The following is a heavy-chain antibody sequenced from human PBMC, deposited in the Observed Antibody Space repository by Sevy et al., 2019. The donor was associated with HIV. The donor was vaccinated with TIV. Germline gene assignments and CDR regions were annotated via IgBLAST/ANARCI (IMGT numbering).Heavy chain of an antibody. J-gene: IGHJ4*02. CDR3: GSRLGLGGLGGGYFDY. D-gene: IGHD3-16*01. V-gene: IGHV4-4*02. Sequence: SETLSLTCAVSGGSINSNNWWSWVRQPPGKGLEWIGEIYHSGSINYNPSLKSRVTISVDKSKKQFSLKVNSVTAADRAVYYGGSRLGLGGLGGGYFDYWGQGTLVTVSS. CDR2: IYHSGSI. CDR1: GGSINSNNW.